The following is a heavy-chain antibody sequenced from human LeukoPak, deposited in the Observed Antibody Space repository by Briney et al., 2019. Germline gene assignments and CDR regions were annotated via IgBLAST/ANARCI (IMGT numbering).Heavy chain of an antibody. V-gene: IGHV3-30*03. CDR3: ARDQSSSWSYPFDY. Sequence: GGSLRLSCAASGFTFSSYGMHWVRQAPGKGLEWVAVISYDGSNKYYADSVKGRFTISRDNAKNSLYLQMNSLRAEDTALYYCARDQSSSWSYPFDYWGQGTLVTVSS. CDR1: GFTFSSYG. J-gene: IGHJ4*02. CDR2: ISYDGSNK. D-gene: IGHD6-13*01.